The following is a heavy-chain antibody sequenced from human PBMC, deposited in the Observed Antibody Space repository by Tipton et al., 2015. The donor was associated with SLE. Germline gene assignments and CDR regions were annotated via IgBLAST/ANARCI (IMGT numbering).Heavy chain of an antibody. D-gene: IGHD3-22*01. Sequence: QLVQSGAEVKKPGSSVKVSCKASGGTFSSYAISWVRQAPGQGLEWMGGISAYNGNTNYAQKLQGRVTMTTDTSTSTAYMELRSLRSDDTAVYYCARDPYDSSASPSGGMDVWGQGTTVTVSS. V-gene: IGHV1-18*01. CDR1: GGTFSSYA. J-gene: IGHJ6*02. CDR2: ISAYNGNT. CDR3: ARDPYDSSASPSGGMDV.